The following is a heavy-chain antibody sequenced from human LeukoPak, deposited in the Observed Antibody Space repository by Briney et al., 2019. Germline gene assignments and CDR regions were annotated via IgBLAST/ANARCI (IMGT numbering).Heavy chain of an antibody. D-gene: IGHD2-2*01. CDR1: GVTFSSYW. CDR3: AKHIIVVVPAAVDY. J-gene: IGHJ4*02. Sequence: GGSLRLSCAVSGVTFSSYWMSWVRQAPGEGGEWVGNIKQEGSEKYYVDSVKGRYTISRDNAKNSLYLQMNSLRAEDTAVYYCAKHIIVVVPAAVDYWGQGTLVTVSS. CDR2: IKQEGSEK. V-gene: IGHV3-7*03.